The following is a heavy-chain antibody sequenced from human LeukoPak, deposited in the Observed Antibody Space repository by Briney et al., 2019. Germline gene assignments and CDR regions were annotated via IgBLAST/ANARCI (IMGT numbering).Heavy chain of an antibody. J-gene: IGHJ6*03. Sequence: SGPTLVKPTQTLTLTCTFSGFSLSTSGVGVGWIRQPPGKALEWLALIYWDDDKRYSPSLKSRLTITKDTSKTQVVLTMTNMDPFDPAHYFRSPRRSPPNRYYYYYMDVWGKGTTVTISS. D-gene: IGHD1-14*01. CDR1: GFSLSTSGVG. CDR2: IYWDDDK. V-gene: IGHV2-5*02. CDR3: SPRRSPPNRYYYYYMDV.